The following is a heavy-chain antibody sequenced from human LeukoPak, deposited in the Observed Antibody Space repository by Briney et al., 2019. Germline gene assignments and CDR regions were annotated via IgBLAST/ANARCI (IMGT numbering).Heavy chain of an antibody. CDR3: ARFLRRAYYYDSSGYPFDY. CDR2: IYYSGST. J-gene: IGHJ4*02. D-gene: IGHD3-22*01. V-gene: IGHV4-31*03. CDR1: GGSISSGGYY. Sequence: SQTLSLTCTVSGGSISSGGYYWSWIRQHPGKGLEWIGYIYYSGSTYYSPSLKSRVTISVDTSKNQFSLKLSSVTAAGTAVYYCARFLRRAYYYDSSGYPFDYWGQGTLVTVSS.